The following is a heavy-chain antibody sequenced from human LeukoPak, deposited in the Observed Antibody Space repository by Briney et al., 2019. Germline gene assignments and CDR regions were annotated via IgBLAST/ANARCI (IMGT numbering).Heavy chain of an antibody. Sequence: SETLSLTCTVSGDSISSSYYYWGWIRQPPGKGLEWIGSIDYSGSTYHNPSLKSRITISVDTSKNQFSLKLSSVTAADTAVYYCARDSRYCSGGNCHLRFDYWGQGILVTVSS. V-gene: IGHV4-39*07. J-gene: IGHJ4*02. CDR2: IDYSGST. CDR1: GDSISSSYYY. D-gene: IGHD2-15*01. CDR3: ARDSRYCSGGNCHLRFDY.